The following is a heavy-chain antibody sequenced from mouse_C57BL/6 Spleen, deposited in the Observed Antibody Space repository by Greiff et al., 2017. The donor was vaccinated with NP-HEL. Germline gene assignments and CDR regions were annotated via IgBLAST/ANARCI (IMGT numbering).Heavy chain of an antibody. J-gene: IGHJ4*01. CDR1: GFTFTDYY. V-gene: IGHV7-3*01. CDR2: IRNKANGYTT. CDR3: ARWGVYAMDY. Sequence: EVKVEESGGGLVQPGGSLSLSCAASGFTFTDYYMSWVRQPPGKALEWLGFIRNKANGYTTEYSASVKGRFTISRDNSQSILYLQMNALRAEDSATYYCARWGVYAMDYWGQGTSVTVSS.